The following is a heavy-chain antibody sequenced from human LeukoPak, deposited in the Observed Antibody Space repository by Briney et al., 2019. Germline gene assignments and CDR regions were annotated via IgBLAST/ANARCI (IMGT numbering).Heavy chain of an antibody. CDR2: IKSKTGGGST. Sequence: PGGSLRLSGAASGFTFGNAWMRWVRKAPGKGLEWVGGIKSKTGGGSTDYAAPVKGRFTVSRDDSKNTLYLQMNSLQTEDTAVYYCTTEFGSGAYYYFDYWGQGTLVTVSS. CDR3: TTEFGSGAYYYFDY. D-gene: IGHD3-3*01. V-gene: IGHV3-15*01. J-gene: IGHJ4*02. CDR1: GFTFGNAW.